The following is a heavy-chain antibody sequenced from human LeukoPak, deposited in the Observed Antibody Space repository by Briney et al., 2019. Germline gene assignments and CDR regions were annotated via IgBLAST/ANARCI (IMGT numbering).Heavy chain of an antibody. J-gene: IGHJ4*02. CDR2: IIPIFGTA. Sequence: GRIIPIFGTANYAQKFQGRVTITTDESTSTAYMELSSLRSEDTAVYYCARGLIAVAGKFDYWGQGTLVTVSS. V-gene: IGHV1-69*05. CDR3: ARGLIAVAGKFDY. D-gene: IGHD6-19*01.